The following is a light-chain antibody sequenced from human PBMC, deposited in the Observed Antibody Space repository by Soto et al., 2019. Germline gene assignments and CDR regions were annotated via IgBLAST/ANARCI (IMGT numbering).Light chain of an antibody. CDR3: TSYTGTSTVV. J-gene: IGLJ2*01. V-gene: IGLV2-14*01. CDR2: DVG. Sequence: QSALTQPASVSGSPGQSIPISCTGTSSDVGGYNDVSWYQQHPSKAPKLMIYDVGNRPSGVSYRFSGSKSGNTASLSISGLQAEDEADYYCTSYTGTSTVVVGGGTQLTVL. CDR1: SSDVGGYND.